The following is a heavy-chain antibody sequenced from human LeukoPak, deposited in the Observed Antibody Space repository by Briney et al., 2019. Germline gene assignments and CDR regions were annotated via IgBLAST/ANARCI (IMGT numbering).Heavy chain of an antibody. CDR1: GYTFTGYY. CDR2: IIPIFGTA. J-gene: IGHJ6*03. CDR3: ARDNVICSSTSCYQDYYYYYMDV. D-gene: IGHD2-2*01. V-gene: IGHV1-69*13. Sequence: GASVKVSCKASGYTFTGYYMHRVRQAPGQGLEWMGGIIPIFGTANYAQKFQGRVTITADESTSTAYMELSSLRSEDTAVYYCARDNVICSSTSCYQDYYYYYMDVWGKGTTVTVSS.